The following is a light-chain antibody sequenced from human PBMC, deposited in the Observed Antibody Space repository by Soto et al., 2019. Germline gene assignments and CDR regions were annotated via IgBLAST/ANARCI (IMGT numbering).Light chain of an antibody. V-gene: IGLV2-23*01. CDR2: EGS. CDR1: SSDVGRFNL. Sequence: QSVLTQPASVSGSPGQSITISCTGTSSDVGRFNLVSWYQQHPGKAPKLMIHEGSKRPSGVSNRFSGSKSGNTASLTISGLQAEDEGDYYCCSYAGSSTWVFGGGTKLTVL. CDR3: CSYAGSSTWV. J-gene: IGLJ2*01.